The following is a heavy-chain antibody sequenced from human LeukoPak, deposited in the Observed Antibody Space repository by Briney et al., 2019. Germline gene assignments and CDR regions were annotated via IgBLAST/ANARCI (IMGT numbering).Heavy chain of an antibody. CDR2: ISSSSSTI. CDR1: GFTFSSYS. J-gene: IGHJ5*02. D-gene: IGHD2-2*02. Sequence: GGSLRLSCAASGFTFSSYSMNWVRQAPGKGLEWVSYISSSSSTIYYAGSVKGRFTISRDNAKNSLYLQMNSLRAEDTAVYYCARGYTRPRNWFDPWGQGTLVTVSS. V-gene: IGHV3-48*01. CDR3: ARGYTRPRNWFDP.